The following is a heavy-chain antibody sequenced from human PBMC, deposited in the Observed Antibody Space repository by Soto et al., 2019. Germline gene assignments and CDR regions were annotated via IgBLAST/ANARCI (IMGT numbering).Heavy chain of an antibody. CDR1: GYTFTSYA. Sequence: ASVKVSCKASGYTFTSYAMHWVRQAPGQRLEWMGWINAGNGNTKYSQKFQGRVTITRDTSTSTAYMELSSLRSDDTAVYYCASETRYCSSTSCTTTGYYYYGMDVWGQGTTVTVSS. J-gene: IGHJ6*02. CDR2: INAGNGNT. D-gene: IGHD2-2*01. CDR3: ASETRYCSSTSCTTTGYYYYGMDV. V-gene: IGHV1-3*01.